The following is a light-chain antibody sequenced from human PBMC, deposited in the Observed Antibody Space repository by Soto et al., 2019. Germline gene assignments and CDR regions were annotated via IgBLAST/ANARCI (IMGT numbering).Light chain of an antibody. CDR1: SSDVGASEY. J-gene: IGLJ1*01. CDR2: QVS. V-gene: IGLV2-8*01. Sequence: QSVLTQPPSASGSPGQSVTLSCTGTSSDVGASEYVSWYQQHPGKAPTLMIYQVSKRTSGFPDRFSGSRSGNTASLTVSGLQAEDEADYYCTSYTSSYIFVLGGGTKVTV. CDR3: TSYTSSYIFV.